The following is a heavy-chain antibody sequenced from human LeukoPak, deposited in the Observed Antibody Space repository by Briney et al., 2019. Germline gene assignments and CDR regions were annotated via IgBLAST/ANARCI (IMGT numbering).Heavy chain of an antibody. V-gene: IGHV3-21*01. CDR3: ARGDAVAGTSIDY. J-gene: IGHJ4*02. D-gene: IGHD6-19*01. CDR1: GFTFSSYS. CDR2: ISSSSSYI. Sequence: GGSLRLSCAASGFTFSSYSMNWVRQAPGKGLEWVSSISSSSSYIYYADSVKGRFTISRDNAKNSLYLQMNSLRAEDTAVYYCARGDAVAGTSIDYWGQGTLVTVSS.